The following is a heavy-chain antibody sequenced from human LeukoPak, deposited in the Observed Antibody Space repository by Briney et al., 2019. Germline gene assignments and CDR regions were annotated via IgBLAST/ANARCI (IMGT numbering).Heavy chain of an antibody. V-gene: IGHV4-59*01. Sequence: GSLRLSCAASGFTFSSYSMNWVRQAPGKGLEWIGYIYYSGSTNYNPSLKSRVTISVDTSKNQFSLKLSSVTAADTAVYYCARDWSPITGTTPGWFDPWGQGTLVTVSS. CDR2: IYYSGST. CDR1: GFTFSSYS. CDR3: ARDWSPITGTTPGWFDP. D-gene: IGHD1-20*01. J-gene: IGHJ5*02.